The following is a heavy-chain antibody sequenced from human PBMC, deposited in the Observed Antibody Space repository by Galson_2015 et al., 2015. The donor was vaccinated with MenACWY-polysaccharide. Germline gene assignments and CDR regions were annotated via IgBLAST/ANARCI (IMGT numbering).Heavy chain of an antibody. J-gene: IGHJ4*02. V-gene: IGHV5-51*01. CDR2: IYPGESDT. Sequence: QSGAEVKKPGESLKISCKGSGYSFTTHWIGWVRQMPGKGLEWMGIIYPGESDTRYSPSFQGQVTISADRSISTAYLQWSSLRASDTAMYYCARGRYSGTDSPYYFQYWGQGTLVTVFS. CDR3: ARGRYSGTDSPYYFQY. CDR1: GYSFTTHW. D-gene: IGHD5-12*01.